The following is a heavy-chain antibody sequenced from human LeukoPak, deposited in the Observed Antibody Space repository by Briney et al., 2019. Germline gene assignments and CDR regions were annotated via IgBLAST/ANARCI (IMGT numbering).Heavy chain of an antibody. Sequence: ASVKVSCKASGYTFTSYDINWVRQATGQGLEWMGWMNPNSGNTGYAQKFQGRVTMTRNTSISTAYMELSSLRSEDTAVYYCARAHGYCSSTGCYYYYGMDVWGQGTTVTVSS. J-gene: IGHJ6*02. V-gene: IGHV1-8*01. CDR1: GYTFTSYD. CDR3: ARAHGYCSSTGCYYYYGMDV. CDR2: MNPNSGNT. D-gene: IGHD2-2*03.